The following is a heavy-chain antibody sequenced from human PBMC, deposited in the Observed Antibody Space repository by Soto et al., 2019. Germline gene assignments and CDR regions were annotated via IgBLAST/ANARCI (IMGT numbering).Heavy chain of an antibody. D-gene: IGHD6-19*01. CDR3: ARGNVVEQWLVPRWFDP. J-gene: IGHJ5*02. CDR2: INHSGST. V-gene: IGHV4-34*01. Sequence: PSETLSLTCAVYGGSFIGYYWSWSRQPPGKGLEWIGEINHSGSTDYNPSLKSRVTISVDTSKNQFSLKLSSVTAADTAVYYCARGNVVEQWLVPRWFDPWGQGTLVTVSS. CDR1: GGSFIGYY.